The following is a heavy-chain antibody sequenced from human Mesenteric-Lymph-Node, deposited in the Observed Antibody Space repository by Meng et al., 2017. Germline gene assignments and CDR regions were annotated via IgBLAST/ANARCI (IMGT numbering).Heavy chain of an antibody. V-gene: IGHV1-18*01. CDR3: ARDFRYSDLSHYAMDV. J-gene: IGHJ6*02. CDR1: GYPFTSYG. Sequence: QVQRVQSGAEVKKPGSSVKVSCKASGYPFTSYGISWVRQAPGQGLEWMGWISPYNGNTYYAQKFQGRVTMTTDTSTSTAYVELRSLKSDDTAVYYCARDFRYSDLSHYAMDVWGQGTTVTVSS. CDR2: ISPYNGNT. D-gene: IGHD3-9*01.